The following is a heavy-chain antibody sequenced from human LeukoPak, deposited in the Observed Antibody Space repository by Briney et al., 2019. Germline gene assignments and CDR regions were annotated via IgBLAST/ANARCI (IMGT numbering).Heavy chain of an antibody. V-gene: IGHV4-34*01. D-gene: IGHD6-25*01. CDR3: ARHRFGNPQRRKNPFDI. Sequence: SEALSLTCAVYGGSFSGYYWSWIRQPPGRGLEWIGEINHSGSTNYNPSLKSRVTISVDTSKNQFSLKLSSVTAADTAVYYCARHRFGNPQRRKNPFDIRGQGTMVTVSS. J-gene: IGHJ3*02. CDR1: GGSFSGYY. CDR2: INHSGST.